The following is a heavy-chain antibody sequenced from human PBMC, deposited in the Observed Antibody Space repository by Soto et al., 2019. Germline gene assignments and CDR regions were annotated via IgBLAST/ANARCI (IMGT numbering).Heavy chain of an antibody. V-gene: IGHV4-31*03. CDR1: GGSISSGGYY. J-gene: IGHJ3*02. CDR2: IYYSGST. D-gene: IGHD5-12*01. Sequence: PSETLSLTCTVSGGSISSGGYYWSWIRQHPGKGLEWIGYIYYSGSTYYNPSLKSRVTISVDTSKNQFSLKLNSVTAADTAVYYCARDKSKYSGYDYGAFDIWGQGTMVTVSS. CDR3: ARDKSKYSGYDYGAFDI.